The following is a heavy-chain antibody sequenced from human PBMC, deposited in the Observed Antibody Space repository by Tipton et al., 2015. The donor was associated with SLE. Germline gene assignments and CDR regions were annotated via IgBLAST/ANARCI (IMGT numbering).Heavy chain of an antibody. D-gene: IGHD6-25*01. J-gene: IGHJ3*01. Sequence: GSLRLSCAASGFTFSTYSMIWVRQAPGKGLEWVASISRSSDGIYYAESVKGRFTISRDNGKNSVFLQMHSLRAEDSAVYYCARDDSGGLGYVWGQGTMVTVSS. CDR1: GFTFSTYS. CDR2: ISRSSDGI. V-gene: IGHV3-21*03. CDR3: ARDDSGGLGYV.